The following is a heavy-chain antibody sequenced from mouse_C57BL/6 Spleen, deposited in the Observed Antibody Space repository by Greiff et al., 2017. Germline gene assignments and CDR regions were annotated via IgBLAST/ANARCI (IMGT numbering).Heavy chain of an antibody. CDR2: INPNYGTP. Sequence: VQLQQSGPELVKPGASVKISCKASGYSFTDYNMNWVKQSNGKSLEWIGVINPNYGTPSYNQKFKGKATLTVDQSYSTADLQLNSLTSEDSAVYYCAMTGYYWYFDVWGTGTTVTVSS. V-gene: IGHV1-39*01. J-gene: IGHJ1*03. CDR3: AMTGYYWYFDV. CDR1: GYSFTDYN.